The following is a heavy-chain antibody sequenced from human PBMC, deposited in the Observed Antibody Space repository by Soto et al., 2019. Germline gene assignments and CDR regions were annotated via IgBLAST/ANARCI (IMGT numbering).Heavy chain of an antibody. Sequence: QVQLQESGPGLVKPSQTLSLTCTVSGGSISSGGYYWSWIRQHPGKGLEWIGYIYYSGSTYYNPSIKSRVTISVATSKNQFALKLSSVTAADTAVYYCARSADCSSTSCYVFDYWGQGTLVTVSS. CDR2: IYYSGST. J-gene: IGHJ4*02. CDR3: ARSADCSSTSCYVFDY. V-gene: IGHV4-31*03. CDR1: GGSISSGGYY. D-gene: IGHD2-2*01.